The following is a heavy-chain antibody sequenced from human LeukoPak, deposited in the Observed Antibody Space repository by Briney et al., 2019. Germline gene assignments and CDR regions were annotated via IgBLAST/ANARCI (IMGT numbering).Heavy chain of an antibody. J-gene: IGHJ4*02. V-gene: IGHV3-23*01. D-gene: IGHD3-16*01. CDR3: AKGVSLLSFGGLLLSPDYFDY. CDR1: GFTFSSYA. CDR2: ISGSGGST. Sequence: GGSLRLSCAASGFTFSSYAMSWVRQAPGKGLEWVSAISGSGGSTYYADSVKGRFTISRDNSKNTLYLQMNSLRAEDTAVYYCAKGVSLLSFGGLLLSPDYFDYWGQGTLVTVSS.